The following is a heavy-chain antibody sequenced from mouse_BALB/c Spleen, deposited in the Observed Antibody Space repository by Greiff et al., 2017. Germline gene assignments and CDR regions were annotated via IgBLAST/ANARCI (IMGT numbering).Heavy chain of an antibody. CDR1: GYTFTSYV. Sequence: EVKVVESGPELVKPGASVKMSCKASGYTFTSYVMNWVKQKPGQGLEWIGYINPYNDGTKYNEKFKGKATLTSDKSSSTAYMELSSLTSEDSAVYYCARGYYGSSYDAMDYWGQGTSVTVSS. CDR2: INPYNDGT. D-gene: IGHD1-1*01. V-gene: IGHV1-14*01. J-gene: IGHJ4*01. CDR3: ARGYYGSSYDAMDY.